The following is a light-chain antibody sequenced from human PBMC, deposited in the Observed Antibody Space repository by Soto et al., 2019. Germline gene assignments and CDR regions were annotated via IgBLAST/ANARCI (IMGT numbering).Light chain of an antibody. V-gene: IGLV2-8*01. CDR1: SSDVGGYNY. Sequence: QSVLTQPPSANGSPGRSVTISCTRTSSDVGGYNYVSWYQQHPGKAPKLMIYEVSKRPSGVPDRFSGSKSGNTASLTVSGLQAEDEADYYCSSYAGSNNYVFGTGTKVTVL. J-gene: IGLJ1*01. CDR3: SSYAGSNNYV. CDR2: EVS.